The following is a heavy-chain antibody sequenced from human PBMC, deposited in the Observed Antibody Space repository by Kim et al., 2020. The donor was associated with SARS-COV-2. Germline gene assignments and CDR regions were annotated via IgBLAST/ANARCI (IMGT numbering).Heavy chain of an antibody. D-gene: IGHD3-10*01. CDR3: PRGTNYYGSGRYYNPVGY. Sequence: SETLSLTCAVSGGSISSSNWWSWVRQPPGKGLEWIGEIYHSGSTNYNPSLKSRVTISVDKSKNQFSLKLSSVTAADTAVYYCPRGTNYYGSGRYYNPVGYWGEETLVTVSS. V-gene: IGHV4-4*02. CDR2: IYHSGST. J-gene: IGHJ4*02. CDR1: GGSISSSNW.